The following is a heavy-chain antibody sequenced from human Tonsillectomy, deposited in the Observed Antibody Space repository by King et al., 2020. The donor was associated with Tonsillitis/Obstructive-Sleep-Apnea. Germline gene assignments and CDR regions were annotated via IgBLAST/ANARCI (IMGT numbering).Heavy chain of an antibody. CDR1: GYSFTSYW. Sequence: VQLVESGAEVKKPGESLKISCKGSGYSFTSYWIGWVRQMPGKGLEWMGIIYPGDSDTRYSPSFQGQVTISADKSISTAYLQWSSLKASDTAMYYCARSRDYYDSSGYNSRKFFYFDYWGQGTLVTVSS. CDR3: ARSRDYYDSSGYNSRKFFYFDY. V-gene: IGHV5-51*01. J-gene: IGHJ4*02. CDR2: IYPGDSDT. D-gene: IGHD3-22*01.